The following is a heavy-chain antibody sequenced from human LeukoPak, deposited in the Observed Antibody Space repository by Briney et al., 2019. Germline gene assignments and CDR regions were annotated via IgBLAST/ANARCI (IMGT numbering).Heavy chain of an antibody. CDR3: ARQGMHYNFLTGYYSYYLDY. CDR1: GYTFTNYW. D-gene: IGHD3-9*01. Sequence: GESLKISCKGSGYTFTNYWIAWVRQMPGRGPEWMAIIYPGDSNTRYSPSFQGQITISADKSISTAYLQWSGLKASDTAMYYCARQGMHYNFLTGYYSYYLDYWGQGTLVTVSS. V-gene: IGHV5-51*01. CDR2: IYPGDSNT. J-gene: IGHJ4*02.